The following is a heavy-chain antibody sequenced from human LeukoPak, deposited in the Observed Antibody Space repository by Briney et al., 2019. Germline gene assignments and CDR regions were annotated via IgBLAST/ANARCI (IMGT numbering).Heavy chain of an antibody. CDR2: IYYSGST. CDR3: AREGSGYYYSGWFDP. J-gene: IGHJ5*02. CDR1: GGSISSYY. V-gene: IGHV4-59*01. D-gene: IGHD3-22*01. Sequence: SETLSLTCTVSGGSISSYYWSWIRQPPGKGLEWLGYIYYSGSTNYNPSLKSRVTISVDTSKNQFSLKLSSVTAADTAVYYCAREGSGYYYSGWFDPWGQGTLVTVSS.